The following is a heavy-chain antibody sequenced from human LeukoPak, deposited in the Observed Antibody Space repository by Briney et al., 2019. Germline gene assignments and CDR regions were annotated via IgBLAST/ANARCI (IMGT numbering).Heavy chain of an antibody. CDR2: IYHSGST. CDR3: ARDSDTAMVRPYGMDV. D-gene: IGHD5-18*01. CDR1: GGSISSSNW. V-gene: IGHV4-4*02. Sequence: SETLSLTCAVSGGSISSSNWWSWVRQPPGKGLEWIGEIYHSGSTNYNPSLKSRVTISVDKSRNQFSLKLSPVTAADTAVYYCARDSDTAMVRPYGMDVWGRGTAVTVSS. J-gene: IGHJ6*02.